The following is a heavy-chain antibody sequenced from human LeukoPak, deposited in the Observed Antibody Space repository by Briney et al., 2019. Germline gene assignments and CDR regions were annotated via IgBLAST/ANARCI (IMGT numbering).Heavy chain of an antibody. CDR2: INEDEREQ. Sequence: GGSLRLSCAASGFSLSSYWMSWVRQAPGKRGEWGATINEDEREQYYVASVKGRFTSDRVSAKNTLYLQMNSLRAEDTAVYYCATFWGSLESDYLRDAMDVWGQGTTVTVSS. J-gene: IGHJ6*02. CDR1: GFSLSSYW. V-gene: IGHV3-7*01. D-gene: IGHD4-17*01. CDR3: ATFWGSLESDYLRDAMDV.